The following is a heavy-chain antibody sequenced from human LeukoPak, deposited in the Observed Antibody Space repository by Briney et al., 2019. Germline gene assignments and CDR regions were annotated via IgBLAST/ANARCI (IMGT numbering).Heavy chain of an antibody. D-gene: IGHD5-18*01. Sequence: GASVKVSCKVSGYTLTELSMHWVRQAPGKGLEWMGGFDPEDGETIYAQKFQGRVTMTEDTSTDTAYMELSSLRSEDTAVYYCTTVLYSYGAAFDYWGQGTLVTVSS. CDR2: FDPEDGET. J-gene: IGHJ4*02. CDR1: GYTLTELS. V-gene: IGHV1-24*01. CDR3: TTVLYSYGAAFDY.